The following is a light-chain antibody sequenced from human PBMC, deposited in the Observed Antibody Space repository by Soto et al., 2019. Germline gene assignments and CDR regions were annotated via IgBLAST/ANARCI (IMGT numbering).Light chain of an antibody. CDR3: SSYPSSGTYV. Sequence: QSALAQPTSVSGSPGQTITISCTGTSSDVGGYNYVSWYQQHPGKAPQVMIYDVSNRPSGVSYRFSASKSGNTASLTISWLQAEDEADYFCSSYPSSGTYVFGTGTKVTVL. J-gene: IGLJ1*01. CDR2: DVS. CDR1: SSDVGGYNY. V-gene: IGLV2-14*01.